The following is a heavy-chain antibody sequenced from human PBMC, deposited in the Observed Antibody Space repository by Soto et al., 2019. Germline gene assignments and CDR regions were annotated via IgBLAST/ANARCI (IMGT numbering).Heavy chain of an antibody. V-gene: IGHV3-7*01. Sequence: PGGSLRLSCAASGFTFSNFWMTWVRQAPGNGLEWVANIKPDGSQKFYVDSLKGRFTVSRDNAQNTLYLQLNSPRAEDTAVYYCATWMSSTQLHYWGQGTLVTVPQ. CDR1: GFTFSNFW. CDR2: IKPDGSQK. D-gene: IGHD1-1*01. J-gene: IGHJ4*02. CDR3: ATWMSSTQLHY.